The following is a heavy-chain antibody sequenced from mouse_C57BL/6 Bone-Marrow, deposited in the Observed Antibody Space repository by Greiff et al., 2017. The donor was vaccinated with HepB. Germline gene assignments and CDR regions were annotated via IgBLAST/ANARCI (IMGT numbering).Heavy chain of an antibody. CDR2: ISSGGSYT. CDR1: GSTFSSYG. J-gene: IGHJ3*01. Sequence: EVNVEESGADLVRPGGSLKLSCAASGSTFSSYGMSWVPPTPGKRLEWVATISSGGSYTYYTDSVKGRFTIARDNAKNTLYLQMSSLKSEDTAMYYCARHGSYSWFAYWGQGTLVTVSA. V-gene: IGHV5-6*01. CDR3: ARHGSYSWFAY. D-gene: IGHD2-12*01.